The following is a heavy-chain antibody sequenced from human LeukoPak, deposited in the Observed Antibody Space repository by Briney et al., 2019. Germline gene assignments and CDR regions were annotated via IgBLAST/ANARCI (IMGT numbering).Heavy chain of an antibody. CDR1: GGSISSSSYY. CDR3: ASGPGDYYDEDY. J-gene: IGHJ4*02. V-gene: IGHV4-39*01. CDR2: IYYSGST. Sequence: SETLSLTCTVSGGSISSSSYYWGWIRQPPGKGLEWIGSIYYSGSTYYNPSLKSRVTISVDTSKNQFSLKLSSVTATDTAVYYCASGPGDYYDEDYWGQGTLVTVSS. D-gene: IGHD3-22*01.